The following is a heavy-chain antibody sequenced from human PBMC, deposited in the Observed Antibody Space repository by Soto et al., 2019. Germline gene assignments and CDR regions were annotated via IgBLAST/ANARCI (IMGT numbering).Heavy chain of an antibody. J-gene: IGHJ4*02. CDR2: IKPDGSEK. V-gene: IGHV3-7*01. Sequence: PGGSMRLYCATSRFTFRRYSMTWVRQAPGKGPEWVANIKPDGSEKQYVDSVKGRFTISRDNAKNSLYLQMNSLRAEDTAVYYCARDGDSSGWLWGQGARVTVSS. D-gene: IGHD6-19*01. CDR1: RFTFRRYS. CDR3: ARDGDSSGWL.